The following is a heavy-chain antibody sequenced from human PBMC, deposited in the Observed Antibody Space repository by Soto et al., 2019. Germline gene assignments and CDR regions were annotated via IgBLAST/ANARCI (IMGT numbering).Heavy chain of an antibody. J-gene: IGHJ5*02. D-gene: IGHD3-10*01. V-gene: IGHV4-31*01. Sequence: QVQLQESGPGLVKPSQTLSLTCTVAGGSISGGGFYWSWIRQHPGKGLEWIGYIYYRGSTYYNPSLKSQVTISRDKSKNQLFQRLSSVTAADTAVYYCARGKRHYHLPQFWFDPWGQGTLVTVSS. CDR2: IYYRGST. CDR1: GGSISGGGFY. CDR3: ARGKRHYHLPQFWFDP.